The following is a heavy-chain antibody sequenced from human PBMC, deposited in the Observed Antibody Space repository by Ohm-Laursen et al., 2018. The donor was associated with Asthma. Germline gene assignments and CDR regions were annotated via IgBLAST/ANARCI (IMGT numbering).Heavy chain of an antibody. CDR1: GFTFSSYG. Sequence: SLRLSCAASGFTFSSYGMHWVRQAPGKGLEWVAVISYDGSNKYYADSVKGRFTISRDNSKNTLYLQMNSLRAEDTAVYYCAKDLESYIAVAHKGFDYWGQGTLVTVSS. CDR3: AKDLESYIAVAHKGFDY. J-gene: IGHJ4*02. CDR2: ISYDGSNK. V-gene: IGHV3-30*18. D-gene: IGHD6-19*01.